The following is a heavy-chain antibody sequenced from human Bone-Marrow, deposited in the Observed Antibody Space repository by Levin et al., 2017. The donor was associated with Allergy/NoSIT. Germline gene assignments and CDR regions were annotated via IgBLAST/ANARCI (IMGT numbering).Heavy chain of an antibody. J-gene: IGHJ4*02. Sequence: LPGGSLRLSCAASGFTFNSYWMTWVRQAPGRGLEWVANIKGDGTEKNYVDSVKGRFTVSRDNAKNSVYLQMNSLRGEDTAVYYCAREHWGPFLWGQGTLVTVSS. CDR2: IKGDGTEK. D-gene: IGHD3-16*01. V-gene: IGHV3-7*04. CDR3: AREHWGPFL. CDR1: GFTFNSYW.